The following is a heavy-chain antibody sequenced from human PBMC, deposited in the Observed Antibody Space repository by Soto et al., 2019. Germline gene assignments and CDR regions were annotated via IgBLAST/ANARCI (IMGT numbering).Heavy chain of an antibody. CDR3: ARAGGAGTTNKDYYYYYGMDV. V-gene: IGHV1-46*01. Sequence: ASVKVSCKASGYTFTSYYMHWVRQAPGQGLEWMGIINPSGGSTSYAQKFQGRVTMTRDTSTSTVYMELSSLRSEDTAVYYCARAGGAGTTNKDYYYYYGMDVWGQGTTVTVSS. J-gene: IGHJ6*02. CDR1: GYTFTSYY. CDR2: INPSGGST. D-gene: IGHD1-1*01.